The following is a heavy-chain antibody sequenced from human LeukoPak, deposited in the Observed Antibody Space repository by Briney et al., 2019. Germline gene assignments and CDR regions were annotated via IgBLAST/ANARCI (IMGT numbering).Heavy chain of an antibody. V-gene: IGHV1-69*15. CDR2: IIPIFGTA. D-gene: IGHD1-14*01. J-gene: IGHJ3*02. Sequence: SVKVSCKASGGTFSSYAISWVRQAPGQGLGWMGRIIPIFGTANYAQKFQGRVTITADESTSTAYMELSSLRSEDTAVYYCAREAEPGLPDAFDIWGQGTMVTVSS. CDR3: AREAEPGLPDAFDI. CDR1: GGTFSSYA.